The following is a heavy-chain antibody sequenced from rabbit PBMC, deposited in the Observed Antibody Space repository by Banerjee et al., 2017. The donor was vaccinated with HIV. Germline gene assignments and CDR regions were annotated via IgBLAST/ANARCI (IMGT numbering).Heavy chain of an antibody. Sequence: QSLEESGGGLVQPEGSLTLTCTASGFSFNNNYYMYWVRQAPGKGLEWIACIYAGSSGSTYYASWAKGRFTISKTSSTTVTLQMTSLTAADTATYFCARDEYDDYGDYLFNLWGQGTLVTVS. CDR1: GFSFNNNYY. V-gene: IGHV1S40*01. CDR3: ARDEYDDYGDYLFNL. J-gene: IGHJ4*01. CDR2: IYAGSSGST. D-gene: IGHD2-1*01.